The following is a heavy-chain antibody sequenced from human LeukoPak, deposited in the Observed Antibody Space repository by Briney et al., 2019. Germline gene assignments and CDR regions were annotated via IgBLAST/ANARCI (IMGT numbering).Heavy chain of an antibody. CDR1: GYTFTGYY. J-gene: IGHJ4*02. Sequence: ASVKVSCTASGYTFTGYYMHWVRQAPGQGLEWMGWINPNSGGTNYAQKFQGRVTMTRDTSISTAYMELSRLRSDDTAVYYCARDWTYYYDSSGFFLWGQGTLVTVSS. CDR3: ARDWTYYYDSSGFFL. V-gene: IGHV1-2*02. CDR2: INPNSGGT. D-gene: IGHD3-22*01.